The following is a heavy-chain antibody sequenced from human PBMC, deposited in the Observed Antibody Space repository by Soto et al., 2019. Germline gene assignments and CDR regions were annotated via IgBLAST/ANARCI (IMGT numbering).Heavy chain of an antibody. CDR3: AHSLIGYYYDSSGSNWFDP. CDR1: GFSLRTSGVG. J-gene: IGHJ5*02. Sequence: QITLKESGPTLVKPTQTLTLTCTFSGFSLRTSGVGVGWIRQPPGKALEWLAFIYWDDDKRYSPSLKSRLTITKDTSKNQVVLTMTNMDPVDTATYYCAHSLIGYYYDSSGSNWFDPWGQGTLVTVSS. CDR2: IYWDDDK. D-gene: IGHD3-22*01. V-gene: IGHV2-5*02.